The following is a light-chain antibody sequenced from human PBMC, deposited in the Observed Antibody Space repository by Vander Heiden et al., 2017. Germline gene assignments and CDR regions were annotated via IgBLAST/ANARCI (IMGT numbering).Light chain of an antibody. CDR2: LGS. V-gene: IGKV2-28*01. CDR1: QSLLHSNGYNY. Sequence: IVMTQVPPLLPVTPGEPASISCRSSQSLLHSNGYNYLDWYLQKPGQSPQLLIELGSNRASGVPDRFSGSGSGTDFTLKISRVEAEDVGVYYCMQALQTPLTFGGGTKVEIK. J-gene: IGKJ4*01. CDR3: MQALQTPLT.